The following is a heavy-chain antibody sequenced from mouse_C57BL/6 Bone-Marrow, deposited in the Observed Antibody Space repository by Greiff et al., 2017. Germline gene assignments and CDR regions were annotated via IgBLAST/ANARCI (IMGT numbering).Heavy chain of an antibody. D-gene: IGHD1-1*01. J-gene: IGHJ4*01. Sequence: VQLKQSVAELVRPGASVKLSCTASGFNIKNTYMHWVKQRPEQGLEWIGRIDPANGNTKYAPKFQGKATITADTSSNTAYLQLSSLTSDDAAIDYCAGHYYGSRGYYAMDYWGQGTSVTVSS. CDR1: GFNIKNTY. CDR3: AGHYYGSRGYYAMDY. CDR2: IDPANGNT. V-gene: IGHV14-3*01.